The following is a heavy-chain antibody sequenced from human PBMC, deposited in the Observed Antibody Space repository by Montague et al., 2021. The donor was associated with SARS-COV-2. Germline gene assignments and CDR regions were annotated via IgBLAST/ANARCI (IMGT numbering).Heavy chain of an antibody. V-gene: IGHV4-59*12. Sequence: SETLSLTCTVPGGSITGYYWSWLRRSPGKGLEWIAYIYDGGAVNYNPSLGSRVTISTDTSKNQLSLKVNSVTAADTAVYYCAGGYGSGSYSSWGQGTLVTVSS. CDR3: AGGYGSGSYSS. CDR2: IYDGGAV. D-gene: IGHD3-10*01. J-gene: IGHJ4*02. CDR1: GGSITGYY.